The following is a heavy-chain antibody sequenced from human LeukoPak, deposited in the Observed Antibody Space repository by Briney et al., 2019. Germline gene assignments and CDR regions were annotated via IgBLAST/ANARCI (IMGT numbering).Heavy chain of an antibody. CDR2: ISAYNGNT. J-gene: IGHJ4*02. D-gene: IGHD2-21*02. V-gene: IGHV1-18*01. Sequence: ASVKVSCKASGYTFTSYGISWVRQAPGQGLEWMGWISAYNGNTNYAQKLQGRVTMTTDTSTSTAYMELRSLRSDDTAVYYCAGELGGGGAYCGGDCPYYFDYWGQGTLVTVSS. CDR1: GYTFTSYG. CDR3: AGELGGGGAYCGGDCPYYFDY.